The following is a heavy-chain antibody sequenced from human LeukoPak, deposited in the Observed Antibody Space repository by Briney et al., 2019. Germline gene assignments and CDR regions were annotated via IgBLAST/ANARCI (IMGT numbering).Heavy chain of an antibody. CDR1: GGSISSQY. Sequence: SETLSLTCTVSGGSISSQYWSWIRQSPGKGLEWIGYIDPTGLTSYNPSLNSRVTISEDTSKNQFSLKVRSVTTADTAVYFCAGQTPYHGNHYFDYWGQGALVTVSS. V-gene: IGHV4-4*09. CDR2: IDPTGLT. J-gene: IGHJ4*02. D-gene: IGHD1-14*01. CDR3: AGQTPYHGNHYFDY.